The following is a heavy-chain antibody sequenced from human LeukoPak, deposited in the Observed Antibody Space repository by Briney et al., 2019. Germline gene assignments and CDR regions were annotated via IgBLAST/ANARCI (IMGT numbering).Heavy chain of an antibody. V-gene: IGHV3-66*02. D-gene: IGHD3-10*01. CDR3: AREIFGSGSYPDY. Sequence: GGSLRLSCAASGFTVSSNYMSWVRQAPGKGLEWVSVIYSGGSTYYADSVKGRFTISRDNSKNTLYLQMNSLRAEDTAVYYCAREIFGSGSYPDYWGQGTLDAVSS. CDR1: GFTVSSNY. J-gene: IGHJ4*02. CDR2: IYSGGST.